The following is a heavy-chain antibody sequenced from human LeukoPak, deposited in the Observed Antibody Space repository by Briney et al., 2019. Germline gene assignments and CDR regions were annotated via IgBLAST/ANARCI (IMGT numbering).Heavy chain of an antibody. Sequence: GGSLRLSCAASGFTFSIYSMNWVRQAPGKGLEWVSSISSSGTYIYYADSVKGRFTISRDNSKNTLYLQMNSLRAEDTAVYYCAKESRYSSGWYGFDYWGQGTLVTVSS. D-gene: IGHD6-19*01. CDR2: ISSSGTYI. V-gene: IGHV3-21*04. CDR1: GFTFSIYS. J-gene: IGHJ4*02. CDR3: AKESRYSSGWYGFDY.